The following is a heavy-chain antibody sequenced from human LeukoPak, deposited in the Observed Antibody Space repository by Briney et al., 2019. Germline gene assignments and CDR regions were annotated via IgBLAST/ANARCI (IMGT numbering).Heavy chain of an antibody. D-gene: IGHD1-26*01. CDR1: GGSISSSSHF. Sequence: SETLSLTCTVYGGSISSSSHFWGWIRQPPGKGLEWIGSIYYSESTYYNPSLESRVTISVDTSKNQFSLKVASVTAADTAVYYCARRGGPSGTYYFDSWGQGTLVTVSS. CDR3: ARRGGPSGTYYFDS. J-gene: IGHJ4*02. CDR2: IYYSEST. V-gene: IGHV4-39*01.